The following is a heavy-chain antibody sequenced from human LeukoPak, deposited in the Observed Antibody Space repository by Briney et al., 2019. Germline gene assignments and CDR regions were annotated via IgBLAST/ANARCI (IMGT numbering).Heavy chain of an antibody. Sequence: SETLSLTCTVSGGSISSYYWSWIRQPPGKGLEWIGYIYYSGSTNYNPSLKSRVTISVDTSKNQFSLKLSSVTAADTAVYYCAKGWRPGGGGTYSSSSMDYYYYYMDVWGKGTTVTVSS. V-gene: IGHV4-59*01. CDR3: AKGWRPGGGGTYSSSSMDYYYYYMDV. CDR1: GGSISSYY. J-gene: IGHJ6*03. CDR2: IYYSGST. D-gene: IGHD6-6*01.